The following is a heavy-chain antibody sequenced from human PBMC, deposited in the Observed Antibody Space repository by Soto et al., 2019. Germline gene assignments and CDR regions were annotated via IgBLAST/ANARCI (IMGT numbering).Heavy chain of an antibody. Sequence: TLSLTCTVSGGSISSGSYYWSWIRQHPGKGLEWIGYIYYSGSTYYNPSLKSRVTISLDTSKNQFSLKLSSVTAADTAVYYCAREGGDGVDYWGQGTLVTV. V-gene: IGHV4-31*03. CDR3: AREGGDGVDY. CDR1: GGSISSGSYY. CDR2: IYYSGST. J-gene: IGHJ4*02. D-gene: IGHD3-16*01.